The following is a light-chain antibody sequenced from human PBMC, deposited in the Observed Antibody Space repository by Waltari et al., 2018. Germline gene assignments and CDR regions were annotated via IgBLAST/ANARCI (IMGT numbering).Light chain of an antibody. CDR2: STS. CDR1: QSVRNN. J-gene: IGKJ1*01. CDR3: QQYNNWPPWT. Sequence: IVMTQSPATLSVSPGERATLSCRASQSVRNNLAWYQQKPGQAPRLLIYSTSTRAPGIPARFSGSGSGTEFTLTISSLQSEDFAVYYCQQYNNWPPWTFGQGTKLEIK. V-gene: IGKV3-15*01.